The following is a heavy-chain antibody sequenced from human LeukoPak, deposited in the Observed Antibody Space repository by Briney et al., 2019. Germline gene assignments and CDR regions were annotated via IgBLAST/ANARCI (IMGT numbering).Heavy chain of an antibody. CDR2: INDAGSST. Sequence: GGSLRLSCAASGFTFSSYWMHWVRQAPGKGLVWVSRINDAGSSTNYADSVKGRFTISRDNAKNSLHLQINSLRAEDTAVYYCARRDYYDSSGYDYWGQGTLVTVSS. CDR1: GFTFSSYW. J-gene: IGHJ4*02. CDR3: ARRDYYDSSGYDY. D-gene: IGHD3-22*01. V-gene: IGHV3-74*01.